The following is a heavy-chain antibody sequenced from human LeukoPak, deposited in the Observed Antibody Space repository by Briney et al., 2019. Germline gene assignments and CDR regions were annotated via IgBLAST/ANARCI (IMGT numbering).Heavy chain of an antibody. V-gene: IGHV4-39*01. Sequence: SETLSLTCTVSGDSISGSNYYWGWIRQPPGKGLEWIASIYYSGITYYNPSLKSRVTISVDTPKNQFSLKLNSVTAADTAVYYCASLPSNDAFDVWGRGTMITVSS. CDR1: GDSISGSNYY. J-gene: IGHJ3*01. CDR2: IYYSGIT. CDR3: ASLPSNDAFDV.